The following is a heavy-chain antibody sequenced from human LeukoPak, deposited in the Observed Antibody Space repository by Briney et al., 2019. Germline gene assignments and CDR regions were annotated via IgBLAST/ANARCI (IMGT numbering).Heavy chain of an antibody. CDR1: GGSISSGGYS. J-gene: IGHJ3*02. CDR3: ARGGGGEDAFDI. Sequence: SETLSLTCAVSGGSISSGGYSWSWIQQPPGKGLEWIGYIYHSGSTYYNPSLKSRVTISVDRSKNQFSLKLSSVTAADTAVYYCARGGGGEDAFDIWGQGTMVTVSS. CDR2: IYHSGST. V-gene: IGHV4-30-2*01. D-gene: IGHD3-10*01.